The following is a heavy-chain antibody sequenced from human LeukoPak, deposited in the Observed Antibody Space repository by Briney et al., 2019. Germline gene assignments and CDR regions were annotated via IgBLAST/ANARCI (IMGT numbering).Heavy chain of an antibody. J-gene: IGHJ4*02. Sequence: SETLSLTCTVSGGSISSSTYSWGWIRQPPGKGLEWIGSIYYSGSTYYNPSLKSRVTISVDTSKNHFSLKLSSVTAADAAVYYCARQDYDSSGYYSLNYFDYWGQGTLVTVSS. V-gene: IGHV4-39*01. D-gene: IGHD3-22*01. CDR3: ARQDYDSSGYYSLNYFDY. CDR2: IYYSGST. CDR1: GGSISSSTYS.